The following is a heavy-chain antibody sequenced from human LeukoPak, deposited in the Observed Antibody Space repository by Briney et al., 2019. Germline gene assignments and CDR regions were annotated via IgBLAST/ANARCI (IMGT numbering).Heavy chain of an antibody. CDR1: GFTFSSYG. CDR2: IGGIGSI. CDR3: ARRLPYYGMDV. Sequence: GGSLRLSCAASGFTFSSYGIHWVRQAPGKGLEWVSKIGGIGSIMYADSVKGRFTISTDSAKSSVYLQMNSLRAEDTAVYYCARRLPYYGMDVWGQGTTVTVSS. V-gene: IGHV3-48*03. J-gene: IGHJ6*02.